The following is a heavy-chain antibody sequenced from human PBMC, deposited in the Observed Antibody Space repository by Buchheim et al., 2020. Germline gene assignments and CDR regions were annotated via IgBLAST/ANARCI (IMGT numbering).Heavy chain of an antibody. CDR2: IYYSGST. CDR1: GGSISSGGYY. J-gene: IGHJ6*02. CDR3: ARDHYDILTGLNYYYYGMDV. V-gene: IGHV4-31*03. Sequence: QVQLQESGPGLVKPSQTLSLTCTVSGGSISSGGYYWSWIRQHPGKGLEWIGYIYYSGSTYYHPSLKSRVTISVDTPKHTFSLKLSSVTAADTAVYYCARDHYDILTGLNYYYYGMDVWGQGTT. D-gene: IGHD3-9*01.